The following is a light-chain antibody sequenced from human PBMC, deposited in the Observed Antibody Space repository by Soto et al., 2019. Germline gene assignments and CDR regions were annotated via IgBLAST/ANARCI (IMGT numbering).Light chain of an antibody. J-gene: IGKJ3*01. Sequence: EIVLTQSPATLSLSPGVRATLSCRVSQSVGSYLAWYQQKAGQSPRLLIYDASKRASGIPARFSGSGSGTDFTLTISSLEPEDFAVYYCQQRDRWPPIFTFGPGTKVDI. CDR3: QQRDRWPPIFT. V-gene: IGKV3-11*01. CDR1: QSVGSY. CDR2: DAS.